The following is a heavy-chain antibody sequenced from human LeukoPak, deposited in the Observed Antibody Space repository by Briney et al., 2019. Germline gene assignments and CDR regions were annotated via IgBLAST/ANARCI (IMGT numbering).Heavy chain of an antibody. CDR2: ISYDGSNK. D-gene: IGHD3-3*01. Sequence: GGSLRFSWAASGLTSSTLVMTGVGQVPGKGLEWVAVISYDGSNKYYADSVKGRFTISRDNSKNTLYLQMNSLRAEDTAVYYCARDPGFWPWGQGTLVTVSS. V-gene: IGHV3-30*17. J-gene: IGHJ4*02. CDR1: GLTSSTLV. CDR3: ARDPGFWP.